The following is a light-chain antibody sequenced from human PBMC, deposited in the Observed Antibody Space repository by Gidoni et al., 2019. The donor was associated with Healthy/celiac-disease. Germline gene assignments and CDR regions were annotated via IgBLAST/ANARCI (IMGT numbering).Light chain of an antibody. Sequence: EIVMTQSPAPLSVSPGERATLSCRASQSVGSNLAWYQQKPGQAPRLLIYGASTRATGIPARFSGSESGTECTLTISSRQSEDFAVYYCQQYNNWPPLTFGGGTKVEIK. J-gene: IGKJ4*01. CDR3: QQYNNWPPLT. CDR2: GAS. V-gene: IGKV3-15*01. CDR1: QSVGSN.